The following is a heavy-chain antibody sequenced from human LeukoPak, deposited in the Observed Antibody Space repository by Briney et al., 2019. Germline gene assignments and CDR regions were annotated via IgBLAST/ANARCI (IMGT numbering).Heavy chain of an antibody. V-gene: IGHV4-30-4*08. J-gene: IGHJ3*02. D-gene: IGHD2-2*01. CDR2: IYYSGST. CDR1: GGSISSGDYY. Sequence: SETLSLTCTVSGGSISSGDYYWSWIRQPPGKGLEWIGYIYYSGSTYYNPSLKSRVTISVDTSKNQFSLKLSSVTAADTAVYYCARVRLPAAHGGSFADIWGQGTMVTVSS. CDR3: ARVRLPAAHGGSFADI.